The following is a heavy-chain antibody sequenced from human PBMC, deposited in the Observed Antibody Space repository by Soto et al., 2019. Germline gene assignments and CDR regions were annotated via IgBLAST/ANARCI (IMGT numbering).Heavy chain of an antibody. CDR1: GFTFSSYG. D-gene: IGHD3-22*01. CDR3: AKEWVYDSSGWSFDY. CDR2: ISNDGSNK. V-gene: IGHV3-30*18. J-gene: IGHJ4*02. Sequence: GGSMRLSCAASGFTFSSYGRHWVRQAPGKGLEWVAVISNDGSNKYYADSVKGRFTISRDNSKNTLYLQMNSLRAEDTAVYYCAKEWVYDSSGWSFDYWGQGTLVTVSS.